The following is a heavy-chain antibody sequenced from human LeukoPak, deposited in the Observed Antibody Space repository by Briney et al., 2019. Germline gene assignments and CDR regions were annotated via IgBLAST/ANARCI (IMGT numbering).Heavy chain of an antibody. CDR2: IIPIFGTA. V-gene: IGHV1-69*05. CDR3: AAGVGATPDY. Sequence: ASVKVSCKASGGTFSSYAISWVRQAPGQGLEWMGGIIPIFGTANYAQKFQERVTITRDMSTSTAYMELSSLRSEDTAVYYCAAGVGATPDYWGQGTLVTVSS. CDR1: GGTFSSYA. D-gene: IGHD1-26*01. J-gene: IGHJ4*02.